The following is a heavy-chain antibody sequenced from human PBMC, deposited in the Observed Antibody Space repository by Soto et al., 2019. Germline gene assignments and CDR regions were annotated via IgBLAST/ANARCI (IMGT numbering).Heavy chain of an antibody. CDR2: IIPIFGTA. Sequence: QVQLVQSGAEVKKPGSSVKVSCKASGGTFSSYAISWVRQAPGQGLEWMGGIIPIFGTANYAQKFQGRVTITPDESTCTAYMELSSLRSEDTAVYYCARNIAARRGAFYNWFDPWGQGTLVTVSS. D-gene: IGHD6-6*01. CDR1: GGTFSSYA. V-gene: IGHV1-69*01. J-gene: IGHJ5*02. CDR3: ARNIAARRGAFYNWFDP.